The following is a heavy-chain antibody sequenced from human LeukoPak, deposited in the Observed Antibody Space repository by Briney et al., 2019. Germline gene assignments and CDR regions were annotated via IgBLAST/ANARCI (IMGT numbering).Heavy chain of an antibody. J-gene: IGHJ3*02. V-gene: IGHV3-64*01. CDR3: ARAREGPPSIRDQGAFDI. CDR2: ISSNGGST. Sequence: GGSLRLSCAASGFTFSSYAMHWVRQAPGKGLEYVSAISSNGGSTYYANSVKGRFTISRDNSKNTLYLQMGSLRAEDMAVYYCARAREGPPSIRDQGAFDIWGQGTMVTVSS. CDR1: GFTFSSYA. D-gene: IGHD5-24*01.